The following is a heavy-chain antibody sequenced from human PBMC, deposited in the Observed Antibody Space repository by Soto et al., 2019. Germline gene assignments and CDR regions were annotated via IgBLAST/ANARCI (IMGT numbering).Heavy chain of an antibody. J-gene: IGHJ5*02. CDR3: ARAHYYDTGEDQFDP. V-gene: IGHV4-30-2*01. CDR2: IHHSGST. Sequence: TSETLSLTCAISSGSIGNGGYSWNWIRQPPGKGLEWIGYIHHSGSTSYNPSLKSRVSISVDRSRKQFSLKLNSVTAADTAVYYCARAHYYDTGEDQFDPWGQGTLVTVSS. D-gene: IGHD3-22*01. CDR1: SGSIGNGGYS.